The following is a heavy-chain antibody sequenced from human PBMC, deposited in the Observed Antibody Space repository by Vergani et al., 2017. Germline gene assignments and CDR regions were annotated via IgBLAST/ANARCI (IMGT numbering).Heavy chain of an antibody. CDR1: GFPLSNAW. J-gene: IGHJ4*02. D-gene: IGHD1-14*01. V-gene: IGHV3-74*01. Sequence: EVQLVESGGGLVQPGGSLRLSCAASGFPLSNAWIHWVRQGPGKGLEWVSRVGFDGSDTVYADSVKGRFTISKDSAMNTVHLQMTNVRAEDTAVYFCARDGRIDAEGTELDYWGQGTLVTVSS. CDR3: ARDGRIDAEGTELDY. CDR2: VGFDGSDT.